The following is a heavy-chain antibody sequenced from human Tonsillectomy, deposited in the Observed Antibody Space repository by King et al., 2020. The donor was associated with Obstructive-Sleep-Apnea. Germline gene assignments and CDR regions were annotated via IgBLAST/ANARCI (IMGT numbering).Heavy chain of an antibody. J-gene: IGHJ4*02. D-gene: IGHD3-22*01. CDR1: GYTFTSYY. CDR2: INPSGGST. CDR3: AREQSGANYYDSSGPYDD. Sequence: QLVQSGAEVKKPGASVKVSCKASGYTFTSYYMHWVRQAPGQGLEGMGIINPSGGSTSYAQKFQGRVTMTRDTSTSTVYMELSSLRAEDTAVYYCAREQSGANYYDSSGPYDDWGQGTLVTVSS. V-gene: IGHV1-46*03.